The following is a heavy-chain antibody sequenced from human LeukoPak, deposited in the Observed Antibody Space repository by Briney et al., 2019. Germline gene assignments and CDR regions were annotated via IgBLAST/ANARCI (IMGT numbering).Heavy chain of an antibody. V-gene: IGHV1-69*13. CDR2: IIPIFGTA. CDR1: GGTFSSYA. Sequence: GAPVKVSCKASGGTFSSYAISWVRQAPGQGLEWMGGIIPIFGTANYAQKFQGRVTITADESTSTAYMELSSLRSEDTAVYYCAREEGRSSGYRDYWGQGTLVTVSS. CDR3: AREEGRSSGYRDY. D-gene: IGHD3-22*01. J-gene: IGHJ4*02.